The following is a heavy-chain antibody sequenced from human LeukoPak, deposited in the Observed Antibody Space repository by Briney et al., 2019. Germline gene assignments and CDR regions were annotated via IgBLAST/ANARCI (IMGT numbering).Heavy chain of an antibody. V-gene: IGHV1-46*01. CDR1: GYTFTSYY. Sequence: GASVKVSCKASGYTFTSYYMHWVRQAPGQGLEWMGIINPSGGSTSYAQKFQGRVTMTRDTSTSTAYMELSSLRSEDTAVYYCARAASITMIVVAPGGGFDYWGQGTLVTVSS. D-gene: IGHD3-22*01. J-gene: IGHJ4*02. CDR3: ARAASITMIVVAPGGGFDY. CDR2: INPSGGST.